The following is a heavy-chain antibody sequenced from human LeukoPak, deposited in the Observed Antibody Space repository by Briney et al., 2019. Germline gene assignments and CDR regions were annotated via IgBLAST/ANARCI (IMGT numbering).Heavy chain of an antibody. V-gene: IGHV3-48*01. Sequence: GGSLRLSCAASGYTFSSYSMNWVRQAPGKGLEWVSYISSSSSTIYYADSMKGRFTISRDNAKNSLYLQMNSPRAEDTAVYYCAKMGDIVVVPAAILEGDDDYWGQGTLVTVSS. CDR1: GYTFSSYS. CDR2: ISSSSSTI. CDR3: AKMGDIVVVPAAILEGDDDY. J-gene: IGHJ4*02. D-gene: IGHD2-2*02.